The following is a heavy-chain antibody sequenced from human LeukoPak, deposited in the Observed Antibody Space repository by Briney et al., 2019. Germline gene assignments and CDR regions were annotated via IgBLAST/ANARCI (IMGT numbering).Heavy chain of an antibody. J-gene: IGHJ4*02. CDR3: ARTAKVAGYSHYFFDF. V-gene: IGHV1-18*01. Sequence: ASVKVSCKASGYTFTSHAITWVRQAPGQGLEWMGWIAPYNSDTNYAQNLQGRVSMTTDTSTSIAYMELTSLRSDDTAVYYCARTAKVAGYSHYFFDFWGPGTLVTVSS. D-gene: IGHD3-9*01. CDR2: IAPYNSDT. CDR1: GYTFTSHA.